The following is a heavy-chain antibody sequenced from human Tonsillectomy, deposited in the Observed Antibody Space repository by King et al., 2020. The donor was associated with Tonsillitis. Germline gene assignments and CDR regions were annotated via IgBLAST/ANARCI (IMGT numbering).Heavy chain of an antibody. D-gene: IGHD5-18*01. V-gene: IGHV4-61*02. J-gene: IGHJ4*02. CDR3: ARSMYSYGFYFDY. CDR1: GGSISSGGFY. Sequence: VQLQESGPGLVKPSQTLSLTCTVSGGSISSGGFYWSWIRQPAGKGLEWIGRIYTSGSTKYNPSLKSRVTISVDTSKNQFSLKLSSVTAADTAVYYCARSMYSYGFYFDYWGQGTLVTASS. CDR2: IYTSGST.